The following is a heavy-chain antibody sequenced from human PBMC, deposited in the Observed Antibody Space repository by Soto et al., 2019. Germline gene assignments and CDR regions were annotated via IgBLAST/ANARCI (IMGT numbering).Heavy chain of an antibody. Sequence: QVQLVQSGAEVKKPGSSVKVSCKASGDTFSSYAINWVRQAPGQGLEWMGGIIPMFGKANYAQKFKGRVRMPAGETTSTGYMELSSLRSEDTAVYYCARVGPAHYNDSSGYYSPLDYWGQVTLVTVSS. D-gene: IGHD3-22*01. J-gene: IGHJ4*02. CDR2: IIPMFGKA. V-gene: IGHV1-69*01. CDR1: GDTFSSYA. CDR3: ARVGPAHYNDSSGYYSPLDY.